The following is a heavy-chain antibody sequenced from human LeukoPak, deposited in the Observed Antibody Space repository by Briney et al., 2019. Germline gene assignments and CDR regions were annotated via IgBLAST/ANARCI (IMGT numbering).Heavy chain of an antibody. CDR3: ARGDWRLRFQAFDI. CDR2: IYYSGST. D-gene: IGHD5-12*01. J-gene: IGHJ3*02. V-gene: IGHV4-39*07. CDR1: GGSISSSSYY. Sequence: PSETLSLTCTVSGGSISSSSYYWGWIRQPPGKGLEWIGSIYYSGSTYYNPSLKSRVTISVDTSKNQFSLKLTSVTAADTAVYYCARGDWRLRFQAFDIWGQGTMVTVSS.